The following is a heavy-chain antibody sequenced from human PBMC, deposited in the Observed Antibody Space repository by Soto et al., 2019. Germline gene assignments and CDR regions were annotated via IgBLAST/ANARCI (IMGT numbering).Heavy chain of an antibody. CDR1: GYTFTNYG. D-gene: IGHD3-16*01. CDR2: ISAYNGNT. Sequence: ASVKVSCKASGYTFTNYGISWVRQAPGQGLEWMGWISAYNGNTNYAQKLQGRVTMTTDTSTSTAYMELRSLRSDDTAVYYCARGPPGDVTDYYYYYGMDVWGQGTTVTVSS. V-gene: IGHV1-18*01. J-gene: IGHJ6*02. CDR3: ARGPPGDVTDYYYYYGMDV.